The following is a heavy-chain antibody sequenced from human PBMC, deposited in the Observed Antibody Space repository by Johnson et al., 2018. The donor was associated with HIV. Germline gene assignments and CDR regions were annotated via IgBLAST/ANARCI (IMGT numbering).Heavy chain of an antibody. Sequence: VQLVESGGGLVQPGESLRLSCAASGFTFSAYFMSWVRQAPGKGLEWVANIKQDGGEKNYVDSVKGRFTISRDNSKNTLYLQMNKLRAEDTAVYFCASQVRGLLGLRWAMWG. V-gene: IGHV3-7*03. D-gene: IGHD3-10*01. J-gene: IGHJ1*01. CDR1: GFTFSAYF. CDR2: IKQDGGEK. CDR3: ASQVRGLLGLRWAM.